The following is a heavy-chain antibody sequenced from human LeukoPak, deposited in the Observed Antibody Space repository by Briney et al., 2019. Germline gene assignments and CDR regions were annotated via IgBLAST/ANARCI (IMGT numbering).Heavy chain of an antibody. CDR1: GFTFSSYA. D-gene: IGHD2-15*01. J-gene: IGHJ4*02. CDR2: TSGRGGST. Sequence: GGSLRLSCAASGFTFSSYAMSWVHQAPGKRLEWVSGTSGRGGSTYYADYVNGRFTISRDNSKNTVYLQVNSLRAEDTAVYYCAKVLSARATPIDYWGQGTLVTVSS. CDR3: AKVLSARATPIDY. V-gene: IGHV3-23*01.